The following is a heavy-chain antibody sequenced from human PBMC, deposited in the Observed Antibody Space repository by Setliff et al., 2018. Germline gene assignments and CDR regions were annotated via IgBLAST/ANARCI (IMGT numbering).Heavy chain of an antibody. CDR2: IIHTGSI. J-gene: IGHJ6*03. CDR1: GGSFSGYY. D-gene: IGHD6-19*01. CDR3: AREQWLDPPGYYYMDV. Sequence: SETLSLTCAVYGGSFSGYYWSWIRQPPGKRLEWIGEIIHTGSINYNPSLKSRVTMPIDTSKNQFSLKLNSVTAADMAVYYCAREQWLDPPGYYYMDVWAKGTTVTVSS. V-gene: IGHV4-34*12.